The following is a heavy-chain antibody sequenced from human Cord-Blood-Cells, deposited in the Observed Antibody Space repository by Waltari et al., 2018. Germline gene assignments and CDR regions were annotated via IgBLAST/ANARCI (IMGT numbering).Heavy chain of an antibody. CDR1: GFTFSRLG. CDR3: AGYGGRTFDI. D-gene: IGHD4-17*01. V-gene: IGHV3-30*03. CDR2: ISYDGSNK. Sequence: QVQLVDPGGGVVQPGRSLSLSCEASGFTFSRLGMQRVRRAPGKGLVWVAVISYDGSNKYYADSVKGRFTISRDNSKNTLYLQMNSLRAEDTAVYYCAGYGGRTFDIWGQGTMVTVSS. J-gene: IGHJ3*02.